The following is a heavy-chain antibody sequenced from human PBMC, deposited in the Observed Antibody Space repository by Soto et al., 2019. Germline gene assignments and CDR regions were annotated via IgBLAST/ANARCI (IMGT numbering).Heavy chain of an antibody. CDR3: ARRNKAPAADIYYYYGMDV. CDR1: GYTFTSYG. J-gene: IGHJ6*02. V-gene: IGHV1-18*04. D-gene: IGHD6-13*01. CDR2: ISAYNGNT. Sequence: QVQLVQSGAEVKKPGASVKVSCKTSGYTFTSYGISWVRQAPGQGVGRMGWISAYNGNTNYAQKLQGRVTMTTDTSRSTAYMELGSLRSDDTAVYYCARRNKAPAADIYYYYGMDVWGQGTTVTVSS.